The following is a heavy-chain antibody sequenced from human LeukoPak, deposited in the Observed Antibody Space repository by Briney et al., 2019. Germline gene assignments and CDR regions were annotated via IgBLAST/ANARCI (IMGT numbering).Heavy chain of an antibody. CDR1: GGSISSYY. CDR3: ARALDYYDSNSAPYNWFDP. V-gene: IGHV4-59*01. J-gene: IGHJ5*02. Sequence: SETLSLTCTVSGGSISSYYWSWIRQPPGKGLGWIGYIYYSGSTNYNPSLKSRVTISVDTSKNQFSLKLSSVTAADTAVYYCARALDYYDSNSAPYNWFDPWGQGTLVTVSS. CDR2: IYYSGST. D-gene: IGHD3-22*01.